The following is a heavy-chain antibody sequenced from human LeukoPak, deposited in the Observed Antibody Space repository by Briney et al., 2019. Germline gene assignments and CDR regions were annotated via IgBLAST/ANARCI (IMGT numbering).Heavy chain of an antibody. Sequence: SETLSLTCTVSGGSISSYYWGWIRQPPGKGLEWIGYIYYSGSTNYNPSLKSRVTISVDTSKNQFSLKLSSVTAADTAVYYCARSQWRTAMAPLPDYWGQGTLVTVSS. D-gene: IGHD5-18*01. CDR3: ARSQWRTAMAPLPDY. V-gene: IGHV4-59*01. CDR1: GGSISSYY. J-gene: IGHJ4*02. CDR2: IYYSGST.